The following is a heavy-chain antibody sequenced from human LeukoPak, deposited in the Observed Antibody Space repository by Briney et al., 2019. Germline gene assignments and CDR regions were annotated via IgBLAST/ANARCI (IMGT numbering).Heavy chain of an antibody. CDR3: CTMVRGVITN. J-gene: IGHJ4*02. CDR1: GGSISSGGYS. V-gene: IGHV4-30-4*07. D-gene: IGHD3-10*01. CDR2: IYYSGST. Sequence: PSETLSLTCAVSGGSISSGGYSWSWIRQPPGKGLEWIGYIYYSGSTNYNPSLKSRVTMSVDTSKNQFSLKLSSVTAADTAVYYCCTMVRGVITNWGQGTLVTVSS.